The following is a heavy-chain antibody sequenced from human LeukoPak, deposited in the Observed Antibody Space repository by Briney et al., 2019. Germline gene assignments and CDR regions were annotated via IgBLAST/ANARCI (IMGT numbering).Heavy chain of an antibody. Sequence: GGSLRLSCAASGFTFSDYYMSWIRQAPGKGLEWVSYISSSGSTIYYADSVKGRFTISRDNAKNSLYLQMNSLRAEDTAVYYCASPFCTSCYPDAFDVWGQGTMVTVSS. D-gene: IGHD2-2*01. CDR2: ISSSGSTI. CDR3: ASPFCTSCYPDAFDV. V-gene: IGHV3-11*01. J-gene: IGHJ3*01. CDR1: GFTFSDYY.